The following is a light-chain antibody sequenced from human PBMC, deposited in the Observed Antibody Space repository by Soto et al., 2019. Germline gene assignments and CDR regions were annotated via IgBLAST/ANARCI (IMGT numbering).Light chain of an antibody. CDR1: QSVSSSY. Sequence: EIVLTQSPGTLSLSPGERAALSCRASQSVSSSYLAWYQQKPGQAPRLLIYGASSRATGIPDRFSGSGSGADFTLTIRRLEPEEFAVYYCKQYGSSTGTVGQGTKVDIK. CDR2: GAS. V-gene: IGKV3-20*01. J-gene: IGKJ1*01. CDR3: KQYGSSTGT.